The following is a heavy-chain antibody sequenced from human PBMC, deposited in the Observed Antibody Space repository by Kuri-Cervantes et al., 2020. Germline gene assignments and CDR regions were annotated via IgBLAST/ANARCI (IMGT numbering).Heavy chain of an antibody. CDR2: VFYTGST. CDR1: GASMSGHS. J-gene: IGHJ5*02. CDR3: ARGARRGGNWFDP. V-gene: IGHV4-59*08. Sequence: ESLKISCTVSGASMSGHSWSWIRQPPGKGLEWIGYVFYTGSTSYNPSLRSRVTISVDTSKNQFSLQLSSVTAADTAVYYCARGARRGGNWFDPWGQGTLVTVSS. D-gene: IGHD3-10*01.